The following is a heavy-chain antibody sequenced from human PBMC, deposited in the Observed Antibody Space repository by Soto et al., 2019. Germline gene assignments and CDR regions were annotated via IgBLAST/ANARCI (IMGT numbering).Heavy chain of an antibody. CDR3: ATAYLLGEPRYYYYGMDV. CDR1: GYTLTELS. J-gene: IGHJ6*02. V-gene: IGHV1-24*01. D-gene: IGHD1-26*01. CDR2: FDPEDGET. Sequence: ASVKVSCKVSGYTLTELSMHWVRQAPGKGLEWMGGFDPEDGETIYAQKFQGRVTMTEDTSTDTAYMELSSLRSEDTAVYYCATAYLLGEPRYYYYGMDVWGQGTTVTVSS.